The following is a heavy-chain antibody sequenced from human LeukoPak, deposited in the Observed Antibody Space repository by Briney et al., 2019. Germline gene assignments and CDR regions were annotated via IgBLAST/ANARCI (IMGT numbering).Heavy chain of an antibody. CDR3: ARFSSGSFDY. J-gene: IGHJ4*02. CDR1: GFTLSSNY. Sequence: GGSLRLSCAASGFTLSSNYMSWVRQAPGKGLEWVSVIYTGGSTYYADSVKGRFTISRDNSKNTLYLQMSSLRAEDTAVYYCARFSSGSFDYWGQGTLVTVSS. V-gene: IGHV3-53*01. CDR2: IYTGGST. D-gene: IGHD1-26*01.